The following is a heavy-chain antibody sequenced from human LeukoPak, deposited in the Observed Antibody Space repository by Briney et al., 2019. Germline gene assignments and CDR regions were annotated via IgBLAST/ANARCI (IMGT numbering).Heavy chain of an antibody. D-gene: IGHD2-2*01. V-gene: IGHV4-30-2*01. J-gene: IGHJ3*02. Sequence: SETLSLTCTVSGGSISSGGYYWSWIRQPPGKGLEWIGYIYHSGSTYYNPSLKSRVTISVDRSKNQFSLKLSSVTAADTAVYYCARDSSTRWAFDIWGQGTMVTVSS. CDR2: IYHSGST. CDR3: ARDSSTRWAFDI. CDR1: GGSISSGGYY.